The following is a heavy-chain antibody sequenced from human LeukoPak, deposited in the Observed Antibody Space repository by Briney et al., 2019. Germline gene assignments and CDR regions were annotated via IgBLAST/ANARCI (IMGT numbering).Heavy chain of an antibody. J-gene: IGHJ4*02. Sequence: PGGSLRLSCAASGFTFSSYAMSWVRQAPGKGLEWVSAISGSGGSTYYADSVKGRFTISRDNSKNTLYLQMNGLRAEDTAVYYCARASGWYRSGDYWGQGTLVTVSS. D-gene: IGHD6-19*01. CDR3: ARASGWYRSGDY. CDR2: ISGSGGST. V-gene: IGHV3-23*01. CDR1: GFTFSSYA.